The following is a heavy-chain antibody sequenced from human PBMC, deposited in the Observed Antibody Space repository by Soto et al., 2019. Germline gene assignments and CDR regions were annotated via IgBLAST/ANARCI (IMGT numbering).Heavy chain of an antibody. V-gene: IGHV4-34*01. CDR3: ARAQRLVTVTTTFDY. CDR1: GGSFIDYY. Sequence: SSETLSLTCAVYGGSFIDYYWSWILQPPGKGLEWIGEINHSGSTNYNPSLKSRVTISVDTSNNQFSLKLSSVTAADTAVYYCARAQRLVTVTTTFDYWGQGTLVTVSS. D-gene: IGHD4-17*01. J-gene: IGHJ4*02. CDR2: INHSGST.